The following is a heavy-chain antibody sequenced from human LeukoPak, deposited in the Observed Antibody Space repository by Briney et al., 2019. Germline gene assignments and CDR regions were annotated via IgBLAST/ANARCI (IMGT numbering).Heavy chain of an antibody. J-gene: IGHJ3*01. CDR1: GFNFSSFA. CDR2: ISDDVSNK. V-gene: IGHV3-30-3*01. D-gene: IGHD3-9*01. Sequence: GGSLRLSCAASGFNFSSFAMHWVRQSPGKGLEWVAFISDDVSNKHYADSVKGRFTISRDNSKNALYVQLNSLRADDTAVDHCASVYRYYDVLTGSTHWGQGTVVTVPS. CDR3: ASVYRYYDVLTGSTH.